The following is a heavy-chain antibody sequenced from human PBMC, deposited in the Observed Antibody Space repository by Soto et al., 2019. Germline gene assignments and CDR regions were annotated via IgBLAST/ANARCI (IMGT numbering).Heavy chain of an antibody. CDR3: ARVRTGSYYHGMDV. CDR1: GFTFSSYW. CDR2: INSDGSST. D-gene: IGHD1-26*01. Sequence: GGSLRLSCAASGFTFSSYWMHWVRQAPGKGLVWVSRINSDGSSTSYADSVKGRFTISRDNAKNTLYLQMNSLRAEDTAVYYCARVRTGSYYHGMDVWGQGTTVTVSS. J-gene: IGHJ6*02. V-gene: IGHV3-74*01.